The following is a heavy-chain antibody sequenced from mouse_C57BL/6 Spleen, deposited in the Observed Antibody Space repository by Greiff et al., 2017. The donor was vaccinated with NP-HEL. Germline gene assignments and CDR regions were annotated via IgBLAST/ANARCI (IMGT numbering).Heavy chain of an antibody. CDR1: GYAFSSSW. CDR3: ARGNYYGSSYAPDY. J-gene: IGHJ2*01. D-gene: IGHD1-1*01. CDR2: IYPGDGDT. Sequence: QVQLQQSGPELVKPGASVKISCKASGYAFSSSWMNWVKQRPGKGLEWIGRIYPGDGDTNYNGKFKGKATLTADKSSSTAYMQLSSLTSEDSAVYFCARGNYYGSSYAPDYWGQGTTLTVSS. V-gene: IGHV1-82*01.